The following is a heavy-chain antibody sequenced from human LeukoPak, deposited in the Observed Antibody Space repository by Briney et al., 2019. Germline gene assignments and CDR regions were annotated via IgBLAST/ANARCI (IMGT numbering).Heavy chain of an antibody. CDR1: GFTFSDYY. D-gene: IGHD6-19*01. J-gene: IGHJ4*02. CDR2: ISSSGSTI. CDR3: AKDNRRHYTSGPNPDSLH. V-gene: IGHV3-11*01. Sequence: GGSLRLSCAASGFTFSDYYMSWLRQAPGKGLEWVSYISSSGSTIYYADSVKGRFTISRDNAKNSLYLQMNSLRVEDTAFYYCAKDNRRHYTSGPNPDSLHWGQGALVTVSS.